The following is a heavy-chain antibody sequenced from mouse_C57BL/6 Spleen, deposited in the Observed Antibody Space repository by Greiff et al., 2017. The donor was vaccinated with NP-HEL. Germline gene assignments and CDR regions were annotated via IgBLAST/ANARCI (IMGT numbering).Heavy chain of an antibody. CDR3: ARGGFYYSNYRYAMDY. V-gene: IGHV1-80*01. CDR2: IYPGDGDT. J-gene: IGHJ4*01. CDR1: GYAFSSYW. Sequence: QVQLQQSGAELVKPGASVKISCKASGYAFSSYWMNWVKQRPGKGLEWIGQIYPGDGDTNYNGKFKGKATLTADKSSSTAYMQLSSLTSEDSAVYFCARGGFYYSNYRYAMDYWGQGTSVTVSS. D-gene: IGHD2-5*01.